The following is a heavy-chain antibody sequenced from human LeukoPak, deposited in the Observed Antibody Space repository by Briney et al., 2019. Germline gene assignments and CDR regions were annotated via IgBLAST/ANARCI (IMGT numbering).Heavy chain of an antibody. V-gene: IGHV1-69*13. Sequence: GASVKVSCKASGGTFSSYAISWVRQAPGQGLEWMGGIIPIFGTANYAQKFQGRVTITADESTSTAYMELSSLRSEDTAVYYCARDNVGYCSSTSCYPLGYWGQGTLVTVSS. J-gene: IGHJ4*02. CDR1: GGTFSSYA. CDR3: ARDNVGYCSSTSCYPLGY. CDR2: IIPIFGTA. D-gene: IGHD2-2*01.